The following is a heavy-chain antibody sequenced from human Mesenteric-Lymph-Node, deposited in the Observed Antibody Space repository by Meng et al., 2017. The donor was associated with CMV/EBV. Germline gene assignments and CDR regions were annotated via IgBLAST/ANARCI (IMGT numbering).Heavy chain of an antibody. J-gene: IGHJ4*02. CDR2: ISYDGSNK. CDR1: GFTFSSYA. Sequence: GESLKISCAASGFTFSSYAMHWVRQAPGKGLEWVAVISYDGSNKYYADSVKGRFTISRDNSKNTLYLQMNSLRAEDTAVYYCAKEDYYDSSGYINFDYWGQGTLVTVSS. V-gene: IGHV3-30*04. CDR3: AKEDYYDSSGYINFDY. D-gene: IGHD3-22*01.